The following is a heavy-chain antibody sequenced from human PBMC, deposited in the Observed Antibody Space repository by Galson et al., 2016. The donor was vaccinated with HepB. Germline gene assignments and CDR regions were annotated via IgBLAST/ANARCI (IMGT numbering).Heavy chain of an antibody. V-gene: IGHV3-48*02. CDR2: ISSSSSTI. D-gene: IGHD2-2*01. J-gene: IGHJ4*02. CDR1: GFTFSSYS. Sequence: SLRLSCAASGFTFSSYSMNWVRQAPGKGLVWVSYISSSSSTIYYADSVKGRFTTSRDNAKNSLYLQMNSPRDEDTAVYYCARRGIYCSSTSCYADYWGQGTLVTVSS. CDR3: ARRGIYCSSTSCYADY.